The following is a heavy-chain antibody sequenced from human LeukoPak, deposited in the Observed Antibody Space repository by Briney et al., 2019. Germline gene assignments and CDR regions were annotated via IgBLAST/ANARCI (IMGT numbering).Heavy chain of an antibody. CDR1: GFNFANYY. CDR2: LRHAGRDL. Sequence: GGSLRLSCVGPGFNFANYYMSWGRQAPGKGRGWGADLRHAGRDLYNVDSVRGPSTITTDTAKNSMFLQMNSLKDEDTAVYYCVRDGSGSEFTLENWGEGTLVTVSP. J-gene: IGHJ4*02. D-gene: IGHD3-10*01. V-gene: IGHV3-7*04. CDR3: VRDGSGSEFTLEN.